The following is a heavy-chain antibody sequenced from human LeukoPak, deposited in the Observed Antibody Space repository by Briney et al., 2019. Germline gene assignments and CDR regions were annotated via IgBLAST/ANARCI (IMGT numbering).Heavy chain of an antibody. CDR1: GFTFSSYW. D-gene: IGHD1-26*01. CDR3: EREAAATLFDY. Sequence: GGSLRLSCAASGFTFSSYWMTWVRQAPGKGLEWVAAISSNSRDIFYADSVKGRFSISRDNTHNSLSLRMNSLGAEDTAVYHCEREAAATLFDYWGQGTLVTVSS. CDR2: ISSNSRDI. J-gene: IGHJ4*02. V-gene: IGHV3-21*01.